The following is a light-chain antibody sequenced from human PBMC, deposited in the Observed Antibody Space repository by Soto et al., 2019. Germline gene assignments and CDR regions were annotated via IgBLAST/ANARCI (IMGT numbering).Light chain of an antibody. CDR1: QGISSY. CDR3: QQYYSYPLT. J-gene: IGKJ4*01. CDR2: AAS. V-gene: IGKV1-8*01. Sequence: AIRITQSPSSLSASTGDRVTITCLSSQGISSYLAWYQQKPGKAPKLLIYAASTLQSGVPSRFSGSGSGTDFTLTISCLQSEDFATYYCQQYYSYPLTFGGGTKVDIK.